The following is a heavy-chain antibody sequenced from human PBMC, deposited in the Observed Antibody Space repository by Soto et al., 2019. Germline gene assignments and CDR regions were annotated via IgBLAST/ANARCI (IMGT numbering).Heavy chain of an antibody. V-gene: IGHV3-23*01. CDR2: ISGSGGST. D-gene: IGHD4-17*01. CDR1: GFTFSSYA. J-gene: IGHJ4*02. CDR3: AKVLDHDYGDYSSFFFDY. Sequence: GGSLRLSCAASGFTFSSYAMSWVRQAPGKGLEWVSAISGSGGSTYYADSVKGRFTISRDNSKNTLYLQMNSLRAEDTAVYYWAKVLDHDYGDYSSFFFDYWGQGTLVTVSS.